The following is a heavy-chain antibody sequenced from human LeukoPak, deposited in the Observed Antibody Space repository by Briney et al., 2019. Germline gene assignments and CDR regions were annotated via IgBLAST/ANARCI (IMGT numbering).Heavy chain of an antibody. CDR3: ARGGRGYSYGNDY. V-gene: IGHV4-61*02. CDR1: GGSISSGSYY. CDR2: IYTSGST. J-gene: IGHJ4*02. D-gene: IGHD5-18*01. Sequence: SETLSLTCTVSGGSISSGSYYWSWIRQPAGKGLEWIGRIYTSGSTNYNPSLKSRVTISVDTSKNQFSLKLSSVTAADTAVYYCARGGRGYSYGNDYWGQGTLVTVSS.